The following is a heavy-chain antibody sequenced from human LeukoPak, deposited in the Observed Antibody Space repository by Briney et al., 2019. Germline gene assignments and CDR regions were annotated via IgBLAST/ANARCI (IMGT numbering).Heavy chain of an antibody. J-gene: IGHJ4*02. D-gene: IGHD3-9*01. V-gene: IGHV1-18*01. CDR1: GYTFTSYG. Sequence: ASVKVSCKASGYTFTSYGISWVRQAPGQGLEWMGWINPNSGGTNYAQKLQGRVTMTTDTSTSTAYMELRSLRSDDTAVYYCARGVLTGLSDYWGQGTLVTVSS. CDR2: INPNSGGT. CDR3: ARGVLTGLSDY.